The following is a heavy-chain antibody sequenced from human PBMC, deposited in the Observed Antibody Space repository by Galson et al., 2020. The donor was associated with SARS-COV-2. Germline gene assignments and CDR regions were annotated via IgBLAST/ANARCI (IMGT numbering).Heavy chain of an antibody. CDR2: INSDGSST. Sequence: ASVKVSCAASGFTFSTYWMHWVRQAPGKGLVWVSRINSDGSSTSYADSVKGRFTISRDNAKNTLYLQMNSLRAEDTAVYYCARGGEEMATITGLGYWGQGTLVTVSS. CDR3: ARGGEEMATITGLGY. D-gene: IGHD5-12*01. J-gene: IGHJ4*02. V-gene: IGHV3-74*01. CDR1: GFTFSTYW.